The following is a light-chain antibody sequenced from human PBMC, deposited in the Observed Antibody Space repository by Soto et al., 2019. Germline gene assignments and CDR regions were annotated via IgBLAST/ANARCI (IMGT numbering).Light chain of an antibody. CDR3: QQYNSYSPAWT. Sequence: VKMTQSPSTLSASVGDRITITCRASQSISSWLAWYQQKPGKAPKLLIYDASSLESGVPSRFSGSGSGTEFTLTISSLQPDDFATYYCQQYNSYSPAWTFGQGTKVAIK. V-gene: IGKV1-5*01. J-gene: IGKJ1*01. CDR2: DAS. CDR1: QSISSW.